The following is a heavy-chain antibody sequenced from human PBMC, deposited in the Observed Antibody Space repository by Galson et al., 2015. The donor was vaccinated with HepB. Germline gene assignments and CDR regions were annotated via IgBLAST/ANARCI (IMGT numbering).Heavy chain of an antibody. V-gene: IGHV3-23*01. CDR1: GFTFSSYA. CDR3: AKDGQSSVLRFLEWLSHPFDY. Sequence: SLRLSCAASGFTFSSYAMSWVHQAPGKGLEWVSAISGSGGSTYYADSVKGRFTISRDNSKNTLYLQMNSLRAEDTAVYYCAKDGQSSVLRFLEWLSHPFDYWGQGTLVTVSS. D-gene: IGHD3-3*01. J-gene: IGHJ4*02. CDR2: ISGSGGST.